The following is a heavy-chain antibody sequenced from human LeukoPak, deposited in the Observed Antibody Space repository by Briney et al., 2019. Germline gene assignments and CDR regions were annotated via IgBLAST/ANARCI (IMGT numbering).Heavy chain of an antibody. D-gene: IGHD3-22*01. CDR3: ARRVAYDYYDSSGSNSHFDY. J-gene: IGHJ4*02. CDR2: IYHSGST. Sequence: SETLSLTCTVSGGSISSSSYYWGWIRQPPGKGLEWIGSIYHSGSTYYNPSLKSRVTIAVETSKNQFSLKLSSVTAADKAVYYCARRVAYDYYDSSGSNSHFDYWGQGTLVTVSS. V-gene: IGHV4-39*07. CDR1: GGSISSSSYY.